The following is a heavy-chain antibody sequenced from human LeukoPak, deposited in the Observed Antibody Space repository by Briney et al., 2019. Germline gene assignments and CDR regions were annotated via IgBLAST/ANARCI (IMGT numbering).Heavy chain of an antibody. V-gene: IGHV3-23*01. J-gene: IGHJ4*02. D-gene: IGHD3-22*01. CDR1: GFTFSSYA. CDR2: ISGSGGST. CDR3: AKAQSPFDYDSSGYYVDY. Sequence: PGGSLRLSCAASGFTFSSYAMSWVRRAPGKGLEWVSAISGSGGSTYYADSVKGRFTISRDNSKNTLYLQMNSLRAEDTAVYYCAKAQSPFDYDSSGYYVDYWGQGTLVTVSS.